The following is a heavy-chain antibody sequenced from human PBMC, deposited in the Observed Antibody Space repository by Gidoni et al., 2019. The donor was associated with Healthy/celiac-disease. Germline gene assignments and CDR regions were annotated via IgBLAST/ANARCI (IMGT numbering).Heavy chain of an antibody. CDR3: AKSPHGDYRPYYFDY. D-gene: IGHD4-17*01. Sequence: QVQLVESGGGVVQPGRSLRLSCAASGFTFSSYGMHWVRQAPGKGLEWVAVISYDGSNKYYADSVKGRFTISRDNSKNTLYLQMNSLRAEDTAVYYCAKSPHGDYRPYYFDYWGQGTLVTVSS. V-gene: IGHV3-30*18. J-gene: IGHJ4*02. CDR2: ISYDGSNK. CDR1: GFTFSSYG.